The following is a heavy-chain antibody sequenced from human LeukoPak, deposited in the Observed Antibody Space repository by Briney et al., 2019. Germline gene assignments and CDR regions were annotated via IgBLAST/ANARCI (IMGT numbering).Heavy chain of an antibody. CDR2: IYYTGSA. V-gene: IGHV4-59*12. Sequence: PSETLSLTCTVSGASISNYYWNWIRQPPGKGPEWIGYIYYTGSANYNPSLKSRVTMSVDTSKNQFSLKLSSVTAADTAVYYCARGELSSGDWGQGTLVTVSS. CDR3: ARGELSSGD. D-gene: IGHD3-16*02. J-gene: IGHJ4*02. CDR1: GASISNYY.